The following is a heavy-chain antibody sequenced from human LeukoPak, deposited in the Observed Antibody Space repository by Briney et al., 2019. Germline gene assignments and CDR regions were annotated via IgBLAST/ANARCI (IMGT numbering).Heavy chain of an antibody. V-gene: IGHV3-43D*03. CDR2: INWDGQKT. J-gene: IGHJ4*02. D-gene: IGHD3-16*01. CDR3: AKDLFYYDSFFLGVPDS. CDR1: GFKFYDYA. Sequence: GGSLRLSCVASGFKFYDYAMHWVRQVPGKGLEWVSLINWDGQKTYYADSVRGRFTISRDERKDSVFLKMDSLRLEDTGLYYCAKDLFYYDSFFLGVPDSWGQGTLVTVSS.